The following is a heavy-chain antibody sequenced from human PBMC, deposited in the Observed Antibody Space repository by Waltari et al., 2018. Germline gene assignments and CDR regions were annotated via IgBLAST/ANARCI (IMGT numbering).Heavy chain of an antibody. CDR2: IIPIFGTA. V-gene: IGHV1-69*15. CDR1: GGTFSSYA. J-gene: IGHJ4*02. Sequence: QVQLVQSGAEVKKPGSSVKVSCKASGGTFSSYAISWVRQAPGQGLEWRGRIIPIFGTANYAQEFQGRVTITADESTSTAYMELSSLRSEDTAVYYCARGAVLDYYGSGLMDYWGQGTLVTVSS. D-gene: IGHD3-10*01. CDR3: ARGAVLDYYGSGLMDY.